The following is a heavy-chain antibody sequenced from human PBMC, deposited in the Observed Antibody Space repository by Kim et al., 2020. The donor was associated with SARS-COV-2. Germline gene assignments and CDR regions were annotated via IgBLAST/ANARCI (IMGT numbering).Heavy chain of an antibody. J-gene: IGHJ4*02. CDR3: ARWRSGSYSNDYFDY. D-gene: IGHD1-26*01. V-gene: IGHV1-2*02. Sequence: ASVKVSCKASGYTFTGYYMHWVRQAPGQGLEWMGWINPNSGGTNYAQKFQGRVTMTRDTSISTAYMELSRLRSDDTAVYYCARWRSGSYSNDYFDYWGQGTLVTVSS. CDR2: INPNSGGT. CDR1: GYTFTGYY.